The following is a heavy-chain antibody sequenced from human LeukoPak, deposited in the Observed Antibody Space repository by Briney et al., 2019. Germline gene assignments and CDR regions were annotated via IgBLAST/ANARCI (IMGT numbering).Heavy chain of an antibody. J-gene: IGHJ4*02. CDR2: IYTSGST. V-gene: IGHV4-61*02. D-gene: IGHD3-10*01. CDR3: ARHSAPYGSGMGYFDY. Sequence: SETLSLTCTVSGGSISSGSYYWSWIRQPAGKGLEWIGRIYTSGSTNYNPSLKSRVTISVDTSKNQFSLKLSSVTAADTAVYYCARHSAPYGSGMGYFDYWGQGTLVTVSS. CDR1: GGSISSGSYY.